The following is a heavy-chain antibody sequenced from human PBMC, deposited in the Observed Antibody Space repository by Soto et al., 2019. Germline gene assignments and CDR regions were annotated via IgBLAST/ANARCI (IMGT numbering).Heavy chain of an antibody. Sequence: EVQLVESGGGLVQPGGSLRLSCAASGFSFSNYWIHWLRQAPGKGLVWVSRIKTDGSSTDYAASVKGRFTISRYNAKNPLYLQMSSLTAEDTAVYYCAKREGNTYGLFHWGQGTLVTVSS. CDR1: GFSFSNYW. CDR3: AKREGNTYGLFH. D-gene: IGHD5-18*01. CDR2: IKTDGSST. V-gene: IGHV3-74*01. J-gene: IGHJ4*02.